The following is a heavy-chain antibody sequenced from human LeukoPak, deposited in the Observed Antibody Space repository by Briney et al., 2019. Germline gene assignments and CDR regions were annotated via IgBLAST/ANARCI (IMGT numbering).Heavy chain of an antibody. CDR2: ISAYNGNT. V-gene: IGHV1-18*01. D-gene: IGHD4-23*01. CDR3: ATNPDYGGNSNYDY. Sequence: ASAKVSCKASGYTFTSYGISWVRQAPGQGLEWMGWISAYNGNTNYAQKPQGRVTMTTDTSTSTAYMELRSLRSDDTAVYYCATNPDYGGNSNYDYWGQGTLVTVSS. CDR1: GYTFTSYG. J-gene: IGHJ4*02.